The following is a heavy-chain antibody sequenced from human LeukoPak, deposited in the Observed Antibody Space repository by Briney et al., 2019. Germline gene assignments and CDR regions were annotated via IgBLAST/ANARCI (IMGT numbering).Heavy chain of an antibody. Sequence: GASVKVSCKASGYTFTSYYMHWVRQAPGQGLEWMGWINTNTGNPTYAQGFTGRFVFSLVTSVSTAYLQISSLKAEDTAVYYCARPYYYDSSGYYLYYFDYWGQGTLVTVSS. CDR2: INTNTGNP. V-gene: IGHV7-4-1*02. CDR1: GYTFTSYY. CDR3: ARPYYYDSSGYYLYYFDY. J-gene: IGHJ4*02. D-gene: IGHD3-22*01.